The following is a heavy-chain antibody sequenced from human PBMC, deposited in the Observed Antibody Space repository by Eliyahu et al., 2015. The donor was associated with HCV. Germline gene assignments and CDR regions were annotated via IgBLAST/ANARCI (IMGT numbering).Heavy chain of an antibody. J-gene: IGHJ4*02. CDR2: LYKGGTT. Sequence: EVQLVESGGGLVQPGGSLRLSCAASGFTVSTNYMNWVRQAAGKGLEWVSVLYKGGTTYYADSVKGRFTISRDNSKNTVYLEMNNLRGEDTAVYYCARGAPGYSSGWYEAGYCDYWGQGTLVTVSS. D-gene: IGHD6-19*01. CDR1: GFTVSTNY. V-gene: IGHV3-66*02. CDR3: ARGAPGYSSGWYEAGYCDY.